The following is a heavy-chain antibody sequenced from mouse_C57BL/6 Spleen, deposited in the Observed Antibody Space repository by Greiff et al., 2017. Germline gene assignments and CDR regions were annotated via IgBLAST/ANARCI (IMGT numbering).Heavy chain of an antibody. D-gene: IGHD1-1*01. CDR1: GYTFTDYY. Sequence: EVQLQQSGPVLVKPGASVKMSCKASGYTFTDYYMNWVKQSHGKSLEWIGVINPYNGGTSYNQKFKGKATLTVDKSSSTAYMELNSLTSEDSAVYYCARGTITTVDFDVWGTGTTVTVSS. CDR2: INPYNGGT. J-gene: IGHJ1*03. CDR3: ARGTITTVDFDV. V-gene: IGHV1-19*01.